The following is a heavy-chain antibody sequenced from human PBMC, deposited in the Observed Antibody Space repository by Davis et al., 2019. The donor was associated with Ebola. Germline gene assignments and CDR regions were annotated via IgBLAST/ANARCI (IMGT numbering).Heavy chain of an antibody. CDR1: GGSFSGYY. V-gene: IGHV4-34*01. CDR3: ASEYYYDSSGYWRDAFDI. D-gene: IGHD3-22*01. J-gene: IGHJ3*02. Sequence: PSETLSLTCAVYGGSFSGYYWSWIRQPPGKGLEWIGEINHSGSTNYNPSLKSRVTISVDTSKNQFSLKLSSVTAADTAVYYCASEYYYDSSGYWRDAFDIWGQGTMVTVSS. CDR2: INHSGST.